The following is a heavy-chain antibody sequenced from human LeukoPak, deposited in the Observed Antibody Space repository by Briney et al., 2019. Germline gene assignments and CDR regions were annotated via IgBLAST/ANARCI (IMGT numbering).Heavy chain of an antibody. J-gene: IGHJ4*02. CDR3: ARVAAMTGTVIDY. CDR1: GFSFSSHG. Sequence: GGTLRLSCAASGFSFSSHGMSWVRQAPGKGLEWVANIKQDGSEKYYVDSVKARFTISRDNAKNSLFLQMNSLRAEDTAVYYCARVAAMTGTVIDYWGQGTLVTVSS. CDR2: IKQDGSEK. V-gene: IGHV3-7*01. D-gene: IGHD6-19*01.